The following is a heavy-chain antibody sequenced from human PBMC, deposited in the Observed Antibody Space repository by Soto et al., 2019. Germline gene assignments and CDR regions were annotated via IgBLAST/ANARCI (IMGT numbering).Heavy chain of an antibody. Sequence: QVQLQQWGAGLLKPSETLSLTCAVYGGSFSGYYWSWIRQPPGKGLEWIGEINHSGSTNSNPSLKSRVTRSEDTSKNQVSLKLSSVTAADMAVYYCARPLITMVRGVFDYWGQGTLVTVSS. CDR1: GGSFSGYY. V-gene: IGHV4-34*01. J-gene: IGHJ4*02. D-gene: IGHD3-10*01. CDR2: INHSGST. CDR3: ARPLITMVRGVFDY.